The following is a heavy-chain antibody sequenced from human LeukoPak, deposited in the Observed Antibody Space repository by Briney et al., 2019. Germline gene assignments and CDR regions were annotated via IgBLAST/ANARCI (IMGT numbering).Heavy chain of an antibody. J-gene: IGHJ6*03. CDR1: GFTFSSQG. CDR3: ARDPQVVPAAKGSPRQYYYYMDV. CDR2: ISYDGSNK. D-gene: IGHD2-2*01. Sequence: PGGSLRLSCAASGFTFSSQGMHWVRQAPGKGLEWVAVISYDGSNKYYADSVKGRFTISRDNSKNTLYLQMNSLRAEDTAVYYCARDPQVVPAAKGSPRQYYYYMDVWGKGTTVTVSS. V-gene: IGHV3-30*19.